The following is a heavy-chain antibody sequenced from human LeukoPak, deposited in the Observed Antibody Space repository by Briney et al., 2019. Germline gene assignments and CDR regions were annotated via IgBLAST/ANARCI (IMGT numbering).Heavy chain of an antibody. CDR2: ISGSGGST. CDR3: AKVGSSGWYAPADFDY. V-gene: IGHV3-23*01. CDR1: GFTFSSYA. D-gene: IGHD6-19*01. J-gene: IGHJ4*02. Sequence: GGSLRLSCAASGFTFSSYAMSWVRQAPGKGLKWVSAISGSGGSTYYADSVKGRFTISRDNSKNTLYLQMNSLRAEDTAVYYCAKVGSSGWYAPADFDYWGQGTLVTVSS.